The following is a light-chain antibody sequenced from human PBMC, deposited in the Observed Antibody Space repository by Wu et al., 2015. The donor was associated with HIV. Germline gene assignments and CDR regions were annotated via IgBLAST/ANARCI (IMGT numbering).Light chain of an antibody. J-gene: IGKJ5*01. CDR3: QQHYKWPLT. CDR1: QSVRSQ. Sequence: EIVMTQSPATLSVSPGERATLSCRASQSVRSQLAWYQQKPGQAPRLLIYGASTRATGVPDRFSGGGSVTDFTLTISSLEPEDSAVYYCQQHYKWPLTFGQGTRLEIK. V-gene: IGKV3-15*01. CDR2: GAS.